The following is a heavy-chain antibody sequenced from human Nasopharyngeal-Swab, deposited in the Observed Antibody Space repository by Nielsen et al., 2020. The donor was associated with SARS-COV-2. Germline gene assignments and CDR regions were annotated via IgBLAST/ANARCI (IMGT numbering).Heavy chain of an antibody. CDR2: INNDGSRT. Sequence: GGSLRLSCAVSGFTFTDSWIHGVRQAPGKGLVWVSRINNDGSRTGYADSVKGGFTVSRDNAKNTVYLQLTSLRAEDTAVYYCVRDFDKTEDWGQGTLVTVSS. D-gene: IGHD3-9*01. CDR1: GFTFTDSW. CDR3: VRDFDKTED. V-gene: IGHV3-74*01. J-gene: IGHJ4*02.